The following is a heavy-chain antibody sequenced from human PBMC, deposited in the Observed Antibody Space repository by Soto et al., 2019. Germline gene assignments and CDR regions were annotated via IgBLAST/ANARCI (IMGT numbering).Heavy chain of an antibody. D-gene: IGHD4-17*01. V-gene: IGHV4-39*01. Sequence: QLQLQESGPGLVKPSETLSLTCTVSGGSISRSSYFWGWIRQPPGKGLEWIGSIYYSGNTYYNPSLKSRVTISVDTSKSQLSLKLSSVTAADTAVYYCARHDYGGFGLWGQGTLVTVSS. CDR3: ARHDYGGFGL. CDR2: IYYSGNT. J-gene: IGHJ4*02. CDR1: GGSISRSSYF.